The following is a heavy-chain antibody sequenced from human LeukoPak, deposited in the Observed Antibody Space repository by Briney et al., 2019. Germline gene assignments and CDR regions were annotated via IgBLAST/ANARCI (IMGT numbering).Heavy chain of an antibody. J-gene: IGHJ6*02. CDR1: GGTFSSYA. CDR2: IIPIFGTA. D-gene: IGHD2-2*01. CDR3: TVPRQDIVVVPAAILLGDYYYYYGMDV. Sequence: SVKVSCKASGGTFSSYAISRVRQAPGQGLEWMGGIIPIFGTANYAQKFQGRVTITADESTSTAYMELSSLRSEDTAVYYCTVPRQDIVVVPAAILLGDYYYYYGMDVWGQGTTVTVSS. V-gene: IGHV1-69*13.